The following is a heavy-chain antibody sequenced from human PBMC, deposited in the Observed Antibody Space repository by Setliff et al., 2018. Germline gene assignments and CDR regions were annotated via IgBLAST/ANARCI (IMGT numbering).Heavy chain of an antibody. V-gene: IGHV3-48*01. CDR3: ARDLYGGYYFDY. J-gene: IGHJ4*02. Sequence: GESLKISCAASGFTFSTYTMNWVRQAPGKGLEWVSYISSGGGIIYYADSVKGRFTISRDNAKNSLYLQMNSLRAEDTAVYYCARDLYGGYYFDYWGQGTLVTVSS. D-gene: IGHD5-12*01. CDR2: ISSGGGII. CDR1: GFTFSTYT.